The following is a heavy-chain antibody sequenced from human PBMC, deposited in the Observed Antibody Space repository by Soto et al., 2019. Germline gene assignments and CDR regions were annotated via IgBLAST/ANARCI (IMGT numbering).Heavy chain of an antibody. CDR3: ARMEGARYLDY. CDR1: GGSISSSSYY. J-gene: IGHJ4*02. V-gene: IGHV4-39*01. CDR2: IYYSGST. Sequence: SETLSLTCTVSGGSISSSSYYWGWIRQPPGKGLEWIGSIYYSGSTYYNPSLKSRVTISVDTSKNQFSLKLSSVTAADTAVYYCARMEGARYLDYWGQGTLVTVS. D-gene: IGHD1-26*01.